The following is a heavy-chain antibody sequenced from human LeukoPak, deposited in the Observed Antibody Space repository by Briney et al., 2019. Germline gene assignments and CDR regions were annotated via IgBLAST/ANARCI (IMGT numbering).Heavy chain of an antibody. CDR3: AKGSF. CDR2: ISESGGST. D-gene: IGHD3-10*01. V-gene: IGHV3-23*01. Sequence: GGSLRLSCVVSGFTFSTSAMSWVRQAPGKGLEWVSGISESGGSTYYADSVKGRFTSSRDDSKNTLYLQMNNLRAEDTAAYYCAKGSFWGQGTLVTVSS. J-gene: IGHJ4*02. CDR1: GFTFSTSA.